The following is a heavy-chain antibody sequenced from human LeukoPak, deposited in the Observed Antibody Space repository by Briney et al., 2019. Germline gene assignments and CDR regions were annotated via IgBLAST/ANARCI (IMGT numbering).Heavy chain of an antibody. CDR2: IFYTGST. CDR3: ASLSRLGKYAFDI. V-gene: IGHV4-30-4*01. D-gene: IGHD3-9*01. J-gene: IGHJ3*02. Sequence: SETLSLTCTVSGGSISSGDYYCSWIRQPPGKGLEWIGYIFYTGSTYSNPSPKSRLTISVDTSKYQFSLKLSSVTAADTAVYYCASLSRLGKYAFDIWGQGTMVTVSS. CDR1: GGSISSGDYY.